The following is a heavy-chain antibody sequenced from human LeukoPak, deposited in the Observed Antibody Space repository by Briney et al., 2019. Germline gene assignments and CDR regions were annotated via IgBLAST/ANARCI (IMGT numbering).Heavy chain of an antibody. V-gene: IGHV3-48*03. CDR1: GFTFSIHE. CDR3: ARGALACSSTSCYGAFDI. D-gene: IGHD2-2*01. CDR2: ISSSGSTI. Sequence: GGSLRLSSAASGFTFSIHEMNWVRQAPGKGLEWVSYISSSGSTIYYADSVKGRFTISRDNAKNSLYLQMNSLRAEDTAVYYCARGALACSSTSCYGAFDIWGQGTMVTVSS. J-gene: IGHJ3*02.